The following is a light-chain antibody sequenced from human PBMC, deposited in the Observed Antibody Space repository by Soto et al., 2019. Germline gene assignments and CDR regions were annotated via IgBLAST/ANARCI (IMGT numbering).Light chain of an antibody. CDR2: DVS. CDR1: SSDVGGYDH. Sequence: QSALTQPASVSGSPGQSITISCTGTSSDVGGYDHVSWYQPHPGKAPKLIIYDVSIQPSGVSNRFSGSKSGNTASLAVSGLQAEDEADYYCSSYTSKDTLVFGGGPKLTVL. CDR3: SSYTSKDTLV. V-gene: IGLV2-14*03. J-gene: IGLJ3*02.